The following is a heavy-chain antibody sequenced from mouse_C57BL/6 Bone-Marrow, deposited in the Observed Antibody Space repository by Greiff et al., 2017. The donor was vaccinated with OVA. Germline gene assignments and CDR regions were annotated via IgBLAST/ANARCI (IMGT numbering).Heavy chain of an antibody. J-gene: IGHJ3*01. V-gene: IGHV5-15*01. D-gene: IGHD2-1*01. Sequence: EVKLVESGGGLVQPGGSLKLSCAASGFTFSDYGMAWVRQAPRKGPEWVAFISNLAYSIYYADTVTGRFTISRENAKNTLYLEMSSLRSEDTAMDYWSRHGNYEGFAYWGQGTLVTVSA. CDR2: ISNLAYSI. CDR1: GFTFSDYG. CDR3: SRHGNYEGFAY.